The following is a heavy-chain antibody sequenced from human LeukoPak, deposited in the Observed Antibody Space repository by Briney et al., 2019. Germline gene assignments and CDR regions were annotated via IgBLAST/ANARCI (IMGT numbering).Heavy chain of an antibody. CDR1: GYTFTSYG. Sequence: ASVKVSCKASGYTFTSYGISWVRQAPGQGLEWMGWISAYNGNTNYAQKLQGRVTMTTDTSTSTAYMELRSLRSDDTAAYYCARVRVVRGYSYGYRGGFSDYWGQGTLVTVSS. V-gene: IGHV1-18*01. CDR2: ISAYNGNT. CDR3: ARVRVVRGYSYGYRGGFSDY. J-gene: IGHJ4*02. D-gene: IGHD5-18*01.